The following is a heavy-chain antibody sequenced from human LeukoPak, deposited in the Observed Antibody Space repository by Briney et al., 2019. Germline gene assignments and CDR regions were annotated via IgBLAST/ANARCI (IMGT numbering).Heavy chain of an antibody. CDR1: GFTFSECW. CDR3: VSRLVPGLR. D-gene: IGHD4-11*01. J-gene: IGHJ4*02. Sequence: GGSLRLSCAASGFTFSECWMSWVRQAPGKGLEWVANIKGDGSQKYYVDSVKGRFAIYRDNAKNSLFLQMNSLRAEGTAVYYCVSRLVPGLRWGRGTLVTVSS. V-gene: IGHV3-7*01. CDR2: IKGDGSQK.